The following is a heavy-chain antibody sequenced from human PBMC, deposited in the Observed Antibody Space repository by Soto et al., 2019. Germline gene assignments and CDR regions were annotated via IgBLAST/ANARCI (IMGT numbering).Heavy chain of an antibody. CDR2: IKSKTDGGTT. Sequence: EVQLVESGGGLVKPGGSLRLSCAASGFTFSNAWMSWVRQAPGKGLEWVGRIKSKTDGGTTDYAAPVKGRFTISRDDSKHTLYLQMNSLKTEDTAVYYCTTDSSGYYYYYYGMDVWGQGTTVTVSS. CDR3: TTDSSGYYYYYYGMDV. D-gene: IGHD3-22*01. V-gene: IGHV3-15*01. CDR1: GFTFSNAW. J-gene: IGHJ6*02.